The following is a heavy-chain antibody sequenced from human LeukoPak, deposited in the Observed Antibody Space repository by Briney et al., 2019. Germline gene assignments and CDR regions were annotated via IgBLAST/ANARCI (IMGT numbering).Heavy chain of an antibody. CDR2: ISYSGRT. CDR1: GGSISSYY. D-gene: IGHD2/OR15-2a*01. Sequence: NPSETLSLTCTVSGGSISSYYWSWIRQPPGKGLEWIGYISYSGRTNYNPSLKSRVTISVDTSKNQFSLNLNSVTAADTAMYYCASSTSSTTWYQGWFDPWGQGTLVTVSS. J-gene: IGHJ5*02. V-gene: IGHV4-59*01. CDR3: ASSTSSTTWYQGWFDP.